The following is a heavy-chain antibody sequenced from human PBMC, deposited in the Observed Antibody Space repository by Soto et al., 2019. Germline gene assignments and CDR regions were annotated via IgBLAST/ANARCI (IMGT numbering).Heavy chain of an antibody. CDR2: IRSKAYGGTT. Sequence: AGGSLRLSCTASGFTLGDYAMSWFRQAPGKGLEWVGFIRSKAYGGTTEYAASVKGRFTISRDDSKSIAYLQMNSLKTEDTAVYYCTREPPAAPTYDFWSGYYSHNYYYYMDVWGKGTTVTVSS. CDR1: GFTLGDYA. CDR3: TREPPAAPTYDFWSGYYSHNYYYYMDV. D-gene: IGHD3-3*01. V-gene: IGHV3-49*03. J-gene: IGHJ6*03.